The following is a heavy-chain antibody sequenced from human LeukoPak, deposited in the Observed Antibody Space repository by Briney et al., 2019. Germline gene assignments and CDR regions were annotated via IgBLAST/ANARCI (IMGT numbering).Heavy chain of an antibody. V-gene: IGHV3-30*02. CDR1: GFTFSTHG. J-gene: IGHJ4*02. D-gene: IGHD6-13*01. Sequence: GGSLRLSCAASGFTFSTHGMHWVRQAPGKGLEWVAFIRYDGINKYYADSVKGRFTISRDNSQNTFYPQMTSLRAEDTAVYYCAKDQEGGAGTGRFDYWGQGTLVTVSS. CDR2: IRYDGINK. CDR3: AKDQEGGAGTGRFDY.